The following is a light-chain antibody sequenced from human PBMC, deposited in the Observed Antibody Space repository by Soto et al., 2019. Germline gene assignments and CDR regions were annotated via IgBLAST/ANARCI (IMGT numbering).Light chain of an antibody. CDR2: EVS. J-gene: IGLJ1*01. CDR1: NSNIGEGHN. V-gene: IGLV2-14*03. CDR3: SSYTTSSTLV. Sequence: QSVLTQPPSVSGAPGQRVTISCTGSNSNIGEGHNVHWYQQHPGKAPKLMIYEVSSRPSGVSNRFSGSKSGNTASLTISGLQPEDEADYYCSSYTTSSTLVFGTGTKVTVL.